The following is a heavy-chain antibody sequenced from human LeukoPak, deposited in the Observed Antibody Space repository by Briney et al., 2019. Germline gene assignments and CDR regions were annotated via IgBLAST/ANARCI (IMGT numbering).Heavy chain of an antibody. Sequence: GGSLRLTCAVSGINLRSSWMHWVRQAPGKGLVWVSRINSDGSSISYADSVKGRFTISRDNAKNTLYLQMNSLRAEDTAVYYCATTHSINWYFDLWGRGTLVTVSS. CDR1: GINLRSSW. D-gene: IGHD3-3*02. J-gene: IGHJ2*01. CDR2: INSDGSSI. V-gene: IGHV3-74*01. CDR3: ATTHSINWYFDL.